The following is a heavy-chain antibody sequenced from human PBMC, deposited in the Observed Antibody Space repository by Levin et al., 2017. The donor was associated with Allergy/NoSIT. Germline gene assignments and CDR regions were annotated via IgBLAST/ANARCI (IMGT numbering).Heavy chain of an antibody. CDR3: SRAEDY. Sequence: GESPKISCAASGFTFSTYWMSWVRQAPGKGLEWVANIKTDGSAKFYVDSVKGRFTISRDNAKNSLYLQMNSLRAEDTAVYYCSRAEDYWGQGTLVTVSS. CDR1: GFTFSTYW. J-gene: IGHJ4*02. V-gene: IGHV3-7*01. CDR2: IKTDGSAK.